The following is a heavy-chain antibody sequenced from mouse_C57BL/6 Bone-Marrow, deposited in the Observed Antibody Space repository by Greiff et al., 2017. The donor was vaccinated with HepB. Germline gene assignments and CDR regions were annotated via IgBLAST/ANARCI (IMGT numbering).Heavy chain of an antibody. D-gene: IGHD1-1*02. CDR1: GFSLTSYG. CDR2: IWRGGST. V-gene: IGHV2-5*01. J-gene: IGHJ3*01. Sequence: QVQLKESGPGLVQPSQSLSITCTVSGFSLTSYGVHWVRQSPGKGLEWLGVIWRGGSTDYNAAFMSRLSITKDNSKSQVFFKMNSLQADDTAIYYCAKKGGGNGDWFAYWGQGTLVTVSA. CDR3: AKKGGGNGDWFAY.